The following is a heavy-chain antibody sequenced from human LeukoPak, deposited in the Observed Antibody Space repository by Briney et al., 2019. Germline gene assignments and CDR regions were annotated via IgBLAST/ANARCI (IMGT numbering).Heavy chain of an antibody. V-gene: IGHV1-69*13. J-gene: IGHJ5*02. Sequence: VASVKVSCKTSGGTFTSYAITWVRQAPGQGLEWMAKIIPISGTTNYAQKFQGRVTFTADESTSTAYMELSSLRSEDTALYYCARKLRLGGNWFDPWGQGTLVTVSS. CDR2: IIPISGTT. D-gene: IGHD1-1*01. CDR1: GGTFTSYA. CDR3: ARKLRLGGNWFDP.